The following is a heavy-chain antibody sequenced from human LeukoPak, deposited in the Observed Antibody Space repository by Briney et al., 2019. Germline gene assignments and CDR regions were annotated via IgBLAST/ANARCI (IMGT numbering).Heavy chain of an antibody. CDR1: GGTFSSHA. V-gene: IGHV1-69*13. Sequence: ASVKVSCKASGGTFSSHAISWVRQAPGQGLEWMGGIIPIFGTANYAQKFQGRVTITADESTSTAYMELSSLRSEDTAVYYCARSISPESGGFDYWGQGTLVTVSS. CDR3: ARSISPESGGFDY. CDR2: IIPIFGTA. J-gene: IGHJ4*02. D-gene: IGHD2-21*01.